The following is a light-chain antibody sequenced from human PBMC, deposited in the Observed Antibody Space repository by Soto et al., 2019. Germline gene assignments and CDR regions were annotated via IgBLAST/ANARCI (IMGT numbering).Light chain of an antibody. CDR1: QSLLHSNGYNY. Sequence: DIVMTQSPLSLPVTPGEPASISCRSSQSLLHSNGYNYLDWYLQKPGQSPQLLIYLGSHRASGGPDRFSGSASGTDFTLKITRVEAEDVGVYYRMQALPTPWTFGQGTKVEI. J-gene: IGKJ1*01. CDR3: MQALPTPWT. CDR2: LGS. V-gene: IGKV2-28*01.